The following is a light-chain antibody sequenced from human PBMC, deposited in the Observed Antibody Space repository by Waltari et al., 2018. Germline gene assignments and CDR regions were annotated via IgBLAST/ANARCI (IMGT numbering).Light chain of an antibody. CDR1: QAINNG. Sequence: DIQMTQSPSSLSASVGDSVTISCRASQAINNGLNWYQHKPGKAPKLMIYATSKLETGVPSRCSGGGSGTDFTLTISSLQPEDFATYFCQQTYTTPLYTFGRGTKLEIK. J-gene: IGKJ2*01. V-gene: IGKV1-39*01. CDR2: ATS. CDR3: QQTYTTPLYT.